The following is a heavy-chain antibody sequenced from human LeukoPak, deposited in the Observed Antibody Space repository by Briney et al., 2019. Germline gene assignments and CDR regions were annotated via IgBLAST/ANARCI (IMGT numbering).Heavy chain of an antibody. Sequence: SQTLSLTCTVSGGSISSGSYYWSWIRQPAGKGLEWIGRIYSSGTTNYNPSLKSRVTISVDTSKNQFSLGLTSVTAADTAVYYCARDLYCSGGSCYGRWFDPWGQGTLVTVSS. D-gene: IGHD2-15*01. CDR1: GGSISSGSYY. CDR3: ARDLYCSGGSCYGRWFDP. J-gene: IGHJ5*02. V-gene: IGHV4-61*02. CDR2: IYSSGTT.